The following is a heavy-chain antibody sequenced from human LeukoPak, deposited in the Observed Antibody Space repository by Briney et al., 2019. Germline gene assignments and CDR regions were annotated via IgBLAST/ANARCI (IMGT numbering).Heavy chain of an antibody. CDR2: ISYDGSNK. V-gene: IGHV3-30-3*01. CDR3: AREVREYDFWSGYSYYYYYGMDV. J-gene: IGHJ6*02. Sequence: PGRSLRLSCAASGFTFSSYAMHWVRQAPGKGLEWVVVISYDGSNKYYADSVKGRFTISRDNSKNTLYLQMNSLRAEDTAVYYCAREVREYDFWSGYSYYYYYGMDVWGQGTTVTVSS. D-gene: IGHD3-3*01. CDR1: GFTFSSYA.